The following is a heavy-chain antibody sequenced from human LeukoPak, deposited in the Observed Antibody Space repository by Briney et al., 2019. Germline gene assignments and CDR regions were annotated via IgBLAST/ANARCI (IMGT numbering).Heavy chain of an antibody. V-gene: IGHV4-59*01. CDR2: ISYGGTT. CDR1: RDSISSSY. D-gene: IGHD5-18*01. CDR3: ARGGYSYGWVLDY. J-gene: IGHJ4*02. Sequence: SETLSLTCSVSRDSISSSYWSWIRQPPGKGLEWIGYISYGGTTYYNPSLKSRVTISMDTSKNQFSLKVNSVTAADTAVYYCARGGYSYGWVLDYWGQGTLVTVSS.